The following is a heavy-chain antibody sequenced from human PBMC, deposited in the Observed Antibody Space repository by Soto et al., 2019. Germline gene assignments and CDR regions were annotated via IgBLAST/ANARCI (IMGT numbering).Heavy chain of an antibody. CDR2: MNPNNGNT. CDR1: GYTFSSYD. Sequence: ASVKVSCKASGYTFSSYDIHWVRQTTGQGLEWMGWMNPNNGNTGYAQKFQGRVTMTRDTSIRTAYMEVSSLRSEDTAVYFCARVNYYGSGRHEDYHYYYGMDVWGQGTTVTVSS. V-gene: IGHV1-8*01. CDR3: ARVNYYGSGRHEDYHYYYGMDV. D-gene: IGHD3-10*01. J-gene: IGHJ6*02.